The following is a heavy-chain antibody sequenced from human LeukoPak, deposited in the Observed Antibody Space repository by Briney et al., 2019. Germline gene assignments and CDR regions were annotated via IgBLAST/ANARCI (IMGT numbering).Heavy chain of an antibody. D-gene: IGHD3-16*01. Sequence: GGSLRLSCAASGFTFSSHSMNWVRQAPGKGLEWVSSISSSSIYIYYADSMKGRFTISRDNAKNSLYLQMNSLRAEDTAVYYCARGHGGDYWGQGTLVTVSS. CDR2: ISSSSIYI. CDR3: ARGHGGDY. CDR1: GFTFSSHS. V-gene: IGHV3-21*01. J-gene: IGHJ4*02.